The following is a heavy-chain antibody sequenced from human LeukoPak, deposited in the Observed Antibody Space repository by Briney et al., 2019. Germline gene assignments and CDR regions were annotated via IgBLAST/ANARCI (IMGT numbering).Heavy chain of an antibody. V-gene: IGHV4-59*01. CDR3: AREIRLDYYDSSGYYYRDAFDI. CDR2: IYYSGST. CDR1: GGSISSYY. D-gene: IGHD3-22*01. Sequence: PSETLSLTCTVSGGSISSYYWSWIRQPPGKGLEWIGYIYYSGSTNYNPSLKSRVAISVDTSKNQFSLKLSSVTAADTAVYYCAREIRLDYYDSSGYYYRDAFDIWGQGTMVTVSS. J-gene: IGHJ3*02.